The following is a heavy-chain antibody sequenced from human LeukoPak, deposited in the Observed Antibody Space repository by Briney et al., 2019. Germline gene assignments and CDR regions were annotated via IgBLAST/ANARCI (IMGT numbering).Heavy chain of an antibody. Sequence: GGSLRLSCAASGFTFSSYSMNWVRQAPGKGLEWVSSISSSSSYIYYADSVKGRFTISRDNAKNSLYLQMNSLRAEDTAVYYCAKTPYCSSTSCLIDYWGQGTLVTVSS. J-gene: IGHJ4*02. D-gene: IGHD2-2*01. CDR3: AKTPYCSSTSCLIDY. CDR2: ISSSSSYI. CDR1: GFTFSSYS. V-gene: IGHV3-21*01.